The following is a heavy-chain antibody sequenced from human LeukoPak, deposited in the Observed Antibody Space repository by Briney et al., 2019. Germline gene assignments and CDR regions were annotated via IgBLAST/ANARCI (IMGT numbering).Heavy chain of an antibody. CDR3: ARVPPALDFPEDEYFQQ. J-gene: IGHJ1*01. D-gene: IGHD1-1*01. Sequence: GASVKVSCKASGYTFTGYYMHWVRQAPGQGLEWMGWINPNSGGTNYAQKFQGRVTMTRDTSISTAYMELSRLRSDDTAVYYCARVPPALDFPEDEYFQQRGPGTLVTVSS. V-gene: IGHV1-2*02. CDR2: INPNSGGT. CDR1: GYTFTGYY.